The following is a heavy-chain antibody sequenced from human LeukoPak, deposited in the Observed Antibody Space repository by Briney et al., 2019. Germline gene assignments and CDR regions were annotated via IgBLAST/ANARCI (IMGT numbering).Heavy chain of an antibody. CDR2: INHSGST. J-gene: IGHJ4*02. CDR3: ARGPTEVLLDY. Sequence: PSETLSLTCAVYNGSFNNYYWSWIRQPPGKGLEWIGEINHSGSTNYNPSLKSRVTISVDTSKKQFSLKLSSVTAADTAVYYCARGPTEVLLDYWGQGTLVTVSS. D-gene: IGHD1-14*01. CDR1: NGSFNNYY. V-gene: IGHV4-34*01.